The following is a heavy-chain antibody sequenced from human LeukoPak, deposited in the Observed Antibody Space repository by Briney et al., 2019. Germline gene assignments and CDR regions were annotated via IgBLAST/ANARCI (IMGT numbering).Heavy chain of an antibody. CDR1: GYTLTDFS. CDR3: ATLDSYYDNSGRPLVPD. V-gene: IGHV1-24*01. D-gene: IGHD3-22*01. Sequence: ASLKVSCNISGYTLTDFSMHWVQQAPGKGLEWMGGFNREDDEAIYAPHFQGRVTVTEDTSTDTAYMELSSLRSEDTAVYYCATLDSYYDNSGRPLVPDWGQGTLVTVSS. J-gene: IGHJ4*02. CDR2: FNREDDEA.